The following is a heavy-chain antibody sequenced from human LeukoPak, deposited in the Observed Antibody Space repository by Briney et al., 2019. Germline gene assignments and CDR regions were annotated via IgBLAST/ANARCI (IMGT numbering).Heavy chain of an antibody. Sequence: PGGSLRLSCAASGFTFSDYYMSWIRQAPGKGLEWVSGISGSGGSTYYADSVKGRLTISRDNSKNTLYLQMDSLRAEDTAVYYCAKVTTADDWYFDLWGRGTLVTVSS. J-gene: IGHJ2*01. V-gene: IGHV3-23*01. CDR1: GFTFSDYY. CDR2: ISGSGGST. CDR3: AKVTTADDWYFDL. D-gene: IGHD3-3*01.